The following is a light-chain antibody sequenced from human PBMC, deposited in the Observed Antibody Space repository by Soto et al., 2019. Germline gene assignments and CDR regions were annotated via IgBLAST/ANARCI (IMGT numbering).Light chain of an antibody. V-gene: IGKV1-5*01. CDR1: QTINSW. CDR2: DAY. J-gene: IGKJ1*01. Sequence: DIQMTHPPSTLSAYIGDRVTITCRASQTINSWLAWYQQKPGKAPKLLIFDAYNLESGVPSRFSGSGSGTEFTLTISSLQPDDLATYYCQQYNSYSQTFGQGTKVDIK. CDR3: QQYNSYSQT.